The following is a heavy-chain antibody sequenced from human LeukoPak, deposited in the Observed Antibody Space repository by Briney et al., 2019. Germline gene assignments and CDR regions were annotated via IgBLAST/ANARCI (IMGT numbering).Heavy chain of an antibody. CDR1: GFTFSSYV. V-gene: IGHV3-23*01. CDR2: ISGSGGSR. J-gene: IGHJ4*02. D-gene: IGHD3-22*01. CDR3: AKGHYDNGDYYYFDY. Sequence: GGSLRLSCAASGFTFSSYVMSWVRQAPGKGLEWVSAISGSGGSRNYADSVKGRFAISRDNSKNTLYLQMNSLRAEDTAEYYCAKGHYDNGDYYYFDYWGQGTLVTVSS.